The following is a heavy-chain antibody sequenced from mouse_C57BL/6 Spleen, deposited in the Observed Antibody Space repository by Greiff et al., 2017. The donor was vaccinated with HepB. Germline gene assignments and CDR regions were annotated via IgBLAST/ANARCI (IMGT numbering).Heavy chain of an antibody. CDR3: ARGGDLYYYGSSYDY. D-gene: IGHD1-1*01. CDR1: GYTFTSYW. CDR2: IYPSDSYT. Sequence: QVQLQQPGAELVMPGASVKLSCKASGYTFTSYWMHWVKQRPGQGLEWIGEIYPSDSYTNYNQKFKGKSTLTVDKSSSTAYMQLSSLTAEDSAVYYCARGGDLYYYGSSYDYWGQGTTLTVSS. J-gene: IGHJ2*01. V-gene: IGHV1-69*01.